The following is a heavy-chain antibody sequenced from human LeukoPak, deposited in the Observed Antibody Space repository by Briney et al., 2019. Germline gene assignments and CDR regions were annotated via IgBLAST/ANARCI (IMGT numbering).Heavy chain of an antibody. D-gene: IGHD2-2*01. V-gene: IGHV3-30-3*01. CDR2: ISYDGSNK. CDR3: AREYCSSTSCYGGEDYYYYGMDV. CDR1: GFTFSSYA. Sequence: PGGSLRLSCAASGFTFSSYAMHWVRQAPGKGLEWVAVISYDGSNKYYADSVKGRFTISRDSSKNTLYLQMNSLRAEDTAVYYCAREYCSSTSCYGGEDYYYYGMDVWGQGTTVTVSS. J-gene: IGHJ6*02.